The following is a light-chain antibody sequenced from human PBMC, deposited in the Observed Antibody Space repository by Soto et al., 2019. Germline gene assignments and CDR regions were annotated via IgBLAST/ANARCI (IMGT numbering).Light chain of an antibody. V-gene: IGLV2-14*03. CDR1: SSDVGGYNY. Sequence: QSALTQPASVSGSPGQSITISCTGTSSDVGGYNYVSWYQQHTGKAPKVMIYDVSKRPSGVSNRFSGSKSGKTASLTISGLQVEDEADYYCSSYTSGSTRVVFGGGTKLTVL. CDR3: SSYTSGSTRVV. CDR2: DVS. J-gene: IGLJ2*01.